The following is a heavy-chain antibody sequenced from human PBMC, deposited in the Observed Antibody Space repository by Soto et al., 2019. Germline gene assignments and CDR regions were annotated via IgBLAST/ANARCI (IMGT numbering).Heavy chain of an antibody. CDR3: ASWEYYDSSGYARYYFDY. D-gene: IGHD3-22*01. J-gene: IGHJ4*02. V-gene: IGHV4-34*01. CDR2: INHSGST. CDR1: GGSFSGYY. Sequence: QVQLQQWGAGLLKPSETLSLTCAVYGGSFSGYYWSWIRQPPGKGLEWIGEINHSGSTNYNPSLKSRVTTSVDTSKNQSSLKLSSVTAADTAVYYCASWEYYDSSGYARYYFDYWGQGTLVTVSS.